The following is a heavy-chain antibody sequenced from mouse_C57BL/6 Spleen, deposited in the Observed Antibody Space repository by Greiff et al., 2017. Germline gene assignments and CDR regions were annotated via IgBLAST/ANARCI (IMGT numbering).Heavy chain of an antibody. CDR1: GYTFTSYT. CDR2: INPSSGST. V-gene: IGHV1-4*01. Sequence: QIQLQQSGADLVRPGASVTMSCKASGYTFTSYTMHWVHQRPGQGLEWIGYINPSSGSTNYTQKFKDKATFTADKSSRKAYMQLSSLTSEDYAVYYCARYSSTSYDAMDYWGQGTSVTVSS. D-gene: IGHD1-1*01. CDR3: ARYSSTSYDAMDY. J-gene: IGHJ4*01.